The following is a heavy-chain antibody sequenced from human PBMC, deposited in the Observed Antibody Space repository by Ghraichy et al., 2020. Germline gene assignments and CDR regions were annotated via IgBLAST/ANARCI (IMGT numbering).Heavy chain of an antibody. CDR1: GGSISSYY. CDR2: IYYSGST. CDR3: ARSPSLGGLWFGEPAPELLDY. V-gene: IGHV4-59*08. J-gene: IGHJ4*02. D-gene: IGHD3-10*01. Sequence: SETLSLTCTVSGGSISSYYWSWIRQPPGKGLEWIGYIYYSGSTNYNPSLKSRVTISVDTSKNQFSLKLSSVTAADTAVYYCARSPSLGGLWFGEPAPELLDYWGQGTLVTVSS.